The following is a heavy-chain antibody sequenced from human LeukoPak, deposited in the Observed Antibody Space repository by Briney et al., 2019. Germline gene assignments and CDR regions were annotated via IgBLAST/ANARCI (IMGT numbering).Heavy chain of an antibody. D-gene: IGHD1-1*01. CDR2: ISYDGGNT. J-gene: IGHJ4*02. CDR1: GFTFSSYA. V-gene: IGHV3-30*07. Sequence: PGGSLRLSCAASGFTFSSYAMHWVRQAPGKGLEWVAVISYDGGNTYYADSVKGRFTISRDNSKNSVYLQMNSLRPEDTAVYFCASSPNWNGAEYYFEYWGRGTPVIVSS. CDR3: ASSPNWNGAEYYFEY.